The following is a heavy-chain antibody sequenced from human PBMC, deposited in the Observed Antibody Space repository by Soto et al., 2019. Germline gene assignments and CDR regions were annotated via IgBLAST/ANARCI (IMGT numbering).Heavy chain of an antibody. CDR3: ARSIAVPSSHIDH. V-gene: IGHV4-59*01. D-gene: IGHD6-6*01. CDR2: VYYTGST. J-gene: IGHJ4*02. Sequence: SETLSLTCRVSGGSMSGYYWSWIRQAPGKGLEWIGYVYYTGSTNYNPSLQSRVTISVDTSNKQFSLSLRLVTAADTTVYFCARSIAVPSSHIDHWGQGIRVTVSS. CDR1: GGSMSGYY.